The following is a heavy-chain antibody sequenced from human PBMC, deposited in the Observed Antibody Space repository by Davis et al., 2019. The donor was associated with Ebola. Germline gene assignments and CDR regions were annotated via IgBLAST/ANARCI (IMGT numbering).Heavy chain of an antibody. D-gene: IGHD2-8*02. V-gene: IGHV5-51*01. CDR2: IYTGDSDT. CDR3: ASLRRTITGMDDAFDI. CDR1: GNSFTSHW. Sequence: GESLKISCKDSGNSFTSHWIGWVRQMPGKGLDWMGIIYTGDSDTRYSPSFQGQVTISADKSTTTAYLQWSSLKASDTAMYYCASLRRTITGMDDAFDIWGQGTMVTVSS. J-gene: IGHJ3*02.